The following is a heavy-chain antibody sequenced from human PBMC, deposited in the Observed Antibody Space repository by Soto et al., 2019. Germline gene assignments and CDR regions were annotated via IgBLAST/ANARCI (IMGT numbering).Heavy chain of an antibody. J-gene: IGHJ4*02. Sequence: PGESLKISCKGCAYRFNKYWIAWVRQTPGKGLEWMGSIFFGANKIRYSPSFAGQGTTSADKSINTAYLHCSSLKASDSALYYCAAWRGSSWFDYWGQGSLVTVSS. D-gene: IGHD6-13*01. CDR1: AYRFNKYW. V-gene: IGHV5-51*01. CDR3: AAWRGSSWFDY. CDR2: IFFGANKI.